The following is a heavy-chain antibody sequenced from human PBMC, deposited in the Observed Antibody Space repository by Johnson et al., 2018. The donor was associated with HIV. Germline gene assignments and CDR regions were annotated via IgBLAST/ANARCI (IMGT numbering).Heavy chain of an antibody. CDR2: ISYDGSNK. CDR3: ASGAAAAPDAFDI. D-gene: IGHD6-13*01. Sequence: QVQLVESGGGVVQPGRSLRLSCAASGFTFSSYAMHWVRQAPGKGLEWVALISYDGSNKYYADSVKGRFTISRDNSKNTLYLQMNSLRAEDTAVYYCASGAAAAPDAFDIWGQGTMVTVSS. CDR1: GFTFSSYA. V-gene: IGHV3-30*04. J-gene: IGHJ3*02.